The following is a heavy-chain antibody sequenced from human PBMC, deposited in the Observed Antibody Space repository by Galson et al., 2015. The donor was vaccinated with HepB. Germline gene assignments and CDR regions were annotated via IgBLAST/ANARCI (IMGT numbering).Heavy chain of an antibody. CDR1: GYTFTNFG. Sequence: SVKVSCKASGYTFTNFGVTWVRQAPGQGLEWMGWISAYNGNTKYAQKLQGRVTMTTDTSKSTAHMELRSLRSDATAVYYCARDRYYFQISGYPDRDAGQSHYMDVWGKGTTVTVSS. D-gene: IGHD3-22*01. J-gene: IGHJ6*03. CDR3: ARDRYYFQISGYPDRDAGQSHYMDV. CDR2: ISAYNGNT. V-gene: IGHV1-18*01.